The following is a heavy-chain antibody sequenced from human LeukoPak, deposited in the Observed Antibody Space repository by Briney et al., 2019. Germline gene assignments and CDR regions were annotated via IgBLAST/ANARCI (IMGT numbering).Heavy chain of an antibody. V-gene: IGHV3-30-3*01. D-gene: IGHD3-22*01. Sequence: GSLRLSCAASGFTFSSYAMHWVRQAPGKGLEWVAVISYDGSNKYYADSVKGRFTISRDNSKNTLYLQMNSLRAEDTAVYYCARASSGYDHFDYWGQGTLVTVSS. CDR2: ISYDGSNK. CDR3: ARASSGYDHFDY. CDR1: GFTFSSYA. J-gene: IGHJ4*02.